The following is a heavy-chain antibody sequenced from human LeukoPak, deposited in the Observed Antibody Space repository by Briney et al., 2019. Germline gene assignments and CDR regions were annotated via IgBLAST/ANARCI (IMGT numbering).Heavy chain of an antibody. CDR3: AREEPDHYDYVWGSYRYPGDY. CDR1: GYIFTGYY. Sequence: ASVKVSCKASGYIFTGYYMHWVRQAPGQGLEWMGWINPNSGGTNYAQKFQGRVTMTRDTSISTAYMELSRLRSDDTAVYYCAREEPDHYDYVWGSYRYPGDYWGQGTLVTVSS. CDR2: INPNSGGT. V-gene: IGHV1-2*02. J-gene: IGHJ4*02. D-gene: IGHD3-16*02.